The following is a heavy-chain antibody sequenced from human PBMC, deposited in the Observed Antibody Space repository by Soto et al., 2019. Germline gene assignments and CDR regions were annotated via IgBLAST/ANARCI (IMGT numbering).Heavy chain of an antibody. J-gene: IGHJ6*02. V-gene: IGHV1-69*12. CDR1: GGTFNNYA. CDR2: IIPIFGAA. CDR3: ARDRARIPDYYASGSFGGLDV. Sequence: QVQLVQSGAEVKKPGSSVKVSCKASGGTFNNYAINWVRQAPGQGLEWMGGIIPIFGAANYAQKFQGRVTITADESTSTAYMELSSLRSEDTDVYYCARDRARIPDYYASGSFGGLDVWGQGTTVTVSS. D-gene: IGHD3-10*01.